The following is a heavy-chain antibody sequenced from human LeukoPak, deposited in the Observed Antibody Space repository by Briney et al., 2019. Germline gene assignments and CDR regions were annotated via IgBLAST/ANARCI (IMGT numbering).Heavy chain of an antibody. CDR1: GYTFTSYG. Sequence: ASVKVSCKASGYTFTSYGISWVRQAPGQGLEWMGWISAYNGNTNYAQKLQGRVTMTTDTSTSTAYMELRSLRSDDTAVYYCARGRGDYVFSSWFDPWGQGTLVTVSS. CDR2: ISAYNGNT. CDR3: ARGRGDYVFSSWFDP. D-gene: IGHD4-17*01. V-gene: IGHV1-18*01. J-gene: IGHJ5*02.